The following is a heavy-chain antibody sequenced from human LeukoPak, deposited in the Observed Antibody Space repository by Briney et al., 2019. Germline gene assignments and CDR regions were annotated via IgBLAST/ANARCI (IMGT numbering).Heavy chain of an antibody. CDR1: GFTFSSYS. CDR3: ARELEVATSTTSGSSFDI. CDR2: ISSSSSYI. J-gene: IGHJ3*02. D-gene: IGHD5/OR15-5a*01. Sequence: GGSLRLSCAASGFTFSSYSMNWVRQAPGKGLEWVSSISSSSSYIYYADSVKGRFTISRDNAKNSLYLQMNSLRAEDTAVYYCARELEVATSTTSGSSFDIWGQGTMVTVSS. V-gene: IGHV3-21*01.